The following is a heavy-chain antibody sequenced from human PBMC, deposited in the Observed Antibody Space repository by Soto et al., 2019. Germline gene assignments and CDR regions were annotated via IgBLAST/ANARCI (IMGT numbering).Heavy chain of an antibody. CDR3: ARHINSNYERYYYGMDV. J-gene: IGHJ6*02. V-gene: IGHV5-51*01. Sequence: GESLKISCKGSGYSFTSYWIGWVRQMPGKGLEWMGIIHPGDSDTRYSPSFQGQVTISADKSISTAYLQWSSLKASDTAMYYCARHINSNYERYYYGMDVWGQGTTVTVSS. CDR2: IHPGDSDT. CDR1: GYSFTSYW. D-gene: IGHD4-4*01.